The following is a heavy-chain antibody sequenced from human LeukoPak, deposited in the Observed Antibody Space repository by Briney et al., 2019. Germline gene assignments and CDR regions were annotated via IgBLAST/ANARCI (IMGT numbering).Heavy chain of an antibody. Sequence: PGGSLRLSCAASGFTFSGYWMYWVRQAPGKGLVWVSRSNSDGSDTSYADSVKGRFTISRDNAKNTLYLQMNSLRAEDTAVYYCARGSRVGTTTLFPFEYWGQGTLVTVSS. V-gene: IGHV3-74*01. J-gene: IGHJ4*02. CDR1: GFTFSGYW. CDR2: SNSDGSDT. D-gene: IGHD1-26*01. CDR3: ARGSRVGTTTLFPFEY.